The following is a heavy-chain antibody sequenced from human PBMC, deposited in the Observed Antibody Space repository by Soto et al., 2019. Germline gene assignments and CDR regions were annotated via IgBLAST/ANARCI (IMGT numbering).Heavy chain of an antibody. V-gene: IGHV1-3*01. J-gene: IGHJ4*02. D-gene: IGHD1-26*01. CDR2: IIVSHDWP. CDR3: AREQGYGAPWDY. Sequence: VQLVQSGTEVKEPGASVRVSCKASGYTFTAHSLHWERQAPGQGLEWMGWIIVSHDWPRYAPQFQGRLTFETDTIGGTSSIHWTRLTPDATAFYFRAREQGYGAPWDYWGQEPPVLVPS. CDR1: GYTFTAHS.